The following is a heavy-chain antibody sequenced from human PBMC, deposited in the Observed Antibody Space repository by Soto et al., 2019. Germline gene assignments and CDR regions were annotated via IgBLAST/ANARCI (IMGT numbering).Heavy chain of an antibody. CDR3: ARRERYYGSPGWFDP. Sequence: ETLSLTCSVSGASINNFAYYWGWIRQPPGKGLEWIGTVYYNVNTYYNPSLKSRVAISVDTAKNQFSLNLRSVTAADTAIYFCARRERYYGSPGWFDPWGQGTLVTVSS. CDR2: VYYNVNT. D-gene: IGHD3-10*01. V-gene: IGHV4-39*01. CDR1: GASINNFAYY. J-gene: IGHJ5*01.